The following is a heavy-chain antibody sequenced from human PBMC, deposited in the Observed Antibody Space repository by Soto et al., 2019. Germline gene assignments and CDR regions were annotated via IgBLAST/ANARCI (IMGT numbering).Heavy chain of an antibody. Sequence: SETLSLTCTVSGDSISNYYWSWIRQPPGKGLEWIGYILYSGSTNYNPSLKSRVTISVGTSKNQFSLKLSSVTAADTAVYYCARDPSYYDTSGYYHGTPYGLDVWGQGTTVTVSS. V-gene: IGHV4-59*01. CDR3: ARDPSYYDTSGYYHGTPYGLDV. D-gene: IGHD3-22*01. CDR1: GDSISNYY. J-gene: IGHJ6*02. CDR2: ILYSGST.